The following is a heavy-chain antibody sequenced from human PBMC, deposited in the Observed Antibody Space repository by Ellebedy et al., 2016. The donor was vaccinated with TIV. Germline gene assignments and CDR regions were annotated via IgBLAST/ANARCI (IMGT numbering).Heavy chain of an antibody. Sequence: MPSETLSLTCTVSGDSINNYYWNWIRQPPGKGLEWVAYIYYSGSTSYNPSLKSRVTMSVDTSKSQLSLKLSSVTAADTAVYYCARGKFNSNWYYFDYWGQGALVTVSS. CDR3: ARGKFNSNWYYFDY. V-gene: IGHV4-59*01. CDR1: GDSINNYY. D-gene: IGHD6-13*01. CDR2: IYYSGST. J-gene: IGHJ4*02.